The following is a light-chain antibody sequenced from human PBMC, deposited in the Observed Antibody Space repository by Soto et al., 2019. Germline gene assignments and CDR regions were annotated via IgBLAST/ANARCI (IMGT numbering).Light chain of an antibody. Sequence: EIVLTQSPGTLSLSPGERATLSCRASQSVSSSFLAWYQQKPGQAPRLLIYGASSRATGIPDRFSGSGSGTDFTLTISRLATEDVAVYYCPQYGSSPLTFGGGTKVEIK. CDR2: GAS. J-gene: IGKJ4*01. CDR3: PQYGSSPLT. CDR1: QSVSSSF. V-gene: IGKV3-20*01.